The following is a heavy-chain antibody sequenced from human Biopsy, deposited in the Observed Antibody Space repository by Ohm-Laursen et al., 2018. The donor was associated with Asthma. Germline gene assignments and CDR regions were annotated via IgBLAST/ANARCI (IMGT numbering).Heavy chain of an antibody. J-gene: IGHJ4*02. CDR3: ASQSSGPDFWSGYYYFDY. D-gene: IGHD3-3*01. CDR1: GFTFSSYG. CDR2: ISYGGSNK. Sequence: SLRLSCSASGFTFSSYGMHWVRQAPGKGLEWVAVISYGGSNKYYADSVKGRFTISRDNSKNTLYLQMNSLRAEDTAVYYCASQSSGPDFWSGYYYFDYWGQGTLVTVSS. V-gene: IGHV3-30*03.